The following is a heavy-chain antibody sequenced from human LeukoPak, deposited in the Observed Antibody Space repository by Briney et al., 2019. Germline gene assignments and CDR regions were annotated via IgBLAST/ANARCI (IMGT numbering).Heavy chain of an antibody. CDR3: AKVLSGSGSYCFDY. CDR1: GFAFSTYS. Sequence: GGSLRLSCAASGFAFSTYSIDWVRQAPGKGLGWLSYISSSSSTIYYADSVKGRFTISRDNSKNTLYLQMNSLRAEDTAVYYCAKVLSGSGSYCFDYWGQGTLVTVSS. J-gene: IGHJ4*02. CDR2: ISSSSSTI. V-gene: IGHV3-48*01. D-gene: IGHD3-10*01.